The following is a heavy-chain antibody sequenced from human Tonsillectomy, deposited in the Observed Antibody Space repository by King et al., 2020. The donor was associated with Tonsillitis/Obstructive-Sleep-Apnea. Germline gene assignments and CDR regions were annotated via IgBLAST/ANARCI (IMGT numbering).Heavy chain of an antibody. Sequence: VQLQESGPGLVKPSETLSLSCIVSGGPISSSRYYWGWIRQPPGKGLEWIGTIYYNGDTYYHPSLKSRVTVSIDTSENQFSLKLTSVTAADTAVYYCARHAPDMDNYYYYMDVWGKGTTVTVSS. CDR3: ARHAPDMDNYYYYMDV. V-gene: IGHV4-39*01. J-gene: IGHJ6*03. CDR1: GGPISSSRYY. D-gene: IGHD3-9*01. CDR2: IYYNGDT.